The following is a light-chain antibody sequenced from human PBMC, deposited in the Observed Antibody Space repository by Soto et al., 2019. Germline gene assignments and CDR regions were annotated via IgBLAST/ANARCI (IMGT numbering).Light chain of an antibody. CDR3: QQYYSPPDS. Sequence: DIVMTQSPDSLAVSLGERAAINCKSSQSVLYSSNNKNHLAWYQQKPGQPPKLLIYWASTRESGVPDRFSGSGSGRDFSVAVSSLQAEDVAVYYCQQYYSPPDSFGQGTKLEIK. J-gene: IGKJ2*03. V-gene: IGKV4-1*01. CDR1: QSVLYSSNNKNH. CDR2: WAS.